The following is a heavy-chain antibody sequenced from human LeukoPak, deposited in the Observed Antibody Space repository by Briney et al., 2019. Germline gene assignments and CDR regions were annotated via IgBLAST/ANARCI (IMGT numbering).Heavy chain of an antibody. V-gene: IGHV1-8*03. CDR1: GYTFTSYD. J-gene: IGHJ5*02. CDR3: ARDNGDYLNWFDP. D-gene: IGHD4-17*01. Sequence: ASVKVSCKASGYTFTSYDINWVRQATGQGLEWMGWMNPNSGNTGYAQKFQGRVTITRNTSISAAYMELSSLRSEDTAVYYCARDNGDYLNWFDPWGQGTLVTVSS. CDR2: MNPNSGNT.